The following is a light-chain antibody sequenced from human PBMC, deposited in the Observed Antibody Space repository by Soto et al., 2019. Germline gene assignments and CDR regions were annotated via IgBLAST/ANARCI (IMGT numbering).Light chain of an antibody. CDR2: GAS. CDR1: QSVSSSY. Sequence: EIVLTQSPGTLSLSPGERATLSCRASQSVSSSYLAWYQQKPGQAPRLLIYGASSRATGIPDRFSGSGSGTDFTLTISRLEPEDLAVYYCQQYSSSPPYTFGQGTKLEIK. J-gene: IGKJ2*01. CDR3: QQYSSSPPYT. V-gene: IGKV3-20*01.